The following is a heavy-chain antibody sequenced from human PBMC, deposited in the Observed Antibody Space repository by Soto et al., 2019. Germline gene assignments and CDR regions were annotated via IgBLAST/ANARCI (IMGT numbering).Heavy chain of an antibody. CDR1: GGTFSNHL. Sequence: SVKVSCKASGGTFSNHLISWVRQAPGQGLEWVGTIIPLFGTLNYAQKFQGRVTLSADRSTSTAYMELSSRRSEDTAVYYCATLLDTAMVTSMACCYSGMDAWGQGTTVTVSS. D-gene: IGHD5-18*01. V-gene: IGHV1-69*06. CDR2: IIPLFGTL. CDR3: ATLLDTAMVTSMACCYSGMDA. J-gene: IGHJ6*02.